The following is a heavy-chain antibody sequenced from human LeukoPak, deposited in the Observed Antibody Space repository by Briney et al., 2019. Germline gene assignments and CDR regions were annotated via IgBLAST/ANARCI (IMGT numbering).Heavy chain of an antibody. Sequence: GGSLRLSCAASGFTFSSYAMHWVRQAPGKGLEYVSAISSNGGSTYYANSVKGRFTISRDNSKNTLYLQMGSLRAEDMAVYYCARAPYVDTAMDYCGQGSLVTVSS. V-gene: IGHV3-64*01. J-gene: IGHJ4*02. D-gene: IGHD5-18*01. CDR2: ISSNGGST. CDR1: GFTFSSYA. CDR3: ARAPYVDTAMDY.